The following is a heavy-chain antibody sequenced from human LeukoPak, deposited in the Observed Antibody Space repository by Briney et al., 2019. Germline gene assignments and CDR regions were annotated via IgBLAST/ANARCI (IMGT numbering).Heavy chain of an antibody. D-gene: IGHD1-1*01. CDR3: ARGHDPGPFDY. CDR1: GGTFSSYA. J-gene: IGHJ4*02. Sequence: GASVKVSCKASGGTFSSYAISWVRQAPGQGLEWMGGIIPIFGTANYAQKFQGRVTITADESTSTAYVELSSLRSEDTAVYYCARGHDPGPFDYWGQGTLVTVSS. CDR2: IIPIFGTA. V-gene: IGHV1-69*13.